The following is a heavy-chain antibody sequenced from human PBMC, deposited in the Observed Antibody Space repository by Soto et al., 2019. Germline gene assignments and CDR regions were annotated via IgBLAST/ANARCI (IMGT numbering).Heavy chain of an antibody. CDR1: GGSISSYY. Sequence: LPETLSLTCTVSGGSISSYYWSWIRQPPGKGLEWIGYIYYSGSTNYNPSLKSRVTISVDTSKNQFSLKLSSVTAADTAVYYCARAYSNWFDPWGQGTLVTVSS. D-gene: IGHD4-4*01. CDR3: ARAYSNWFDP. CDR2: IYYSGST. V-gene: IGHV4-59*01. J-gene: IGHJ5*02.